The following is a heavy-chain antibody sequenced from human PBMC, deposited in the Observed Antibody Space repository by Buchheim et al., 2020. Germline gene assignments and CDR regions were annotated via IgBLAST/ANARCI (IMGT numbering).Heavy chain of an antibody. J-gene: IGHJ4*02. CDR3: ARGPVWRGGPYYFDY. Sequence: QVQLVQSGAEVKKPGASVKVSCKASGYTFTSYDIKWVRQATGQGLEWMGRMNPNSGNTGYAQKLQGRVTMTWTTSISTADMELSSLRSEDTAVYHCARGPVWRGGPYYFDYWGQGSL. V-gene: IGHV1-8*01. CDR2: MNPNSGNT. CDR1: GYTFTSYD. D-gene: IGHD3-16*01.